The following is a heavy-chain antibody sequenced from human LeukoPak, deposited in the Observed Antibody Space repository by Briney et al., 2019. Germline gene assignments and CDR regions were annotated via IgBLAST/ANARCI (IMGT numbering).Heavy chain of an antibody. J-gene: IGHJ1*01. CDR2: IKSKTDGGTT. V-gene: IGHV3-15*01. CDR1: GFTFSNAW. CDR3: TTEPDIVVGDEYFQH. Sequence: PGGSLRLSCAASGFTFSNAWMSWVRQAPGKGLEWVGRIKSKTDGGTTDYAAPVKGRFTISRDDSKNTLYLQMNSLKTEDTAVYYCTTEPDIVVGDEYFQHWGQGTLVTVCS. D-gene: IGHD2-2*01.